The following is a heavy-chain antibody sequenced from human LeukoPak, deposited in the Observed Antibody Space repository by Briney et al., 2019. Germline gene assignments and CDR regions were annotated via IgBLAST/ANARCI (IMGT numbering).Heavy chain of an antibody. Sequence: GGSLRLSCAASGFTFSSYWMHWVRQAPGKGLVWVSRINTDGSSTSYADSVKGRFTISRDNSKDTLYLQMTNVRVEDTAVYYCARDPPGIAASVSGGWGQGTLVTVSS. CDR2: INTDGSST. CDR3: ARDPPGIAASVSGG. D-gene: IGHD6-13*01. V-gene: IGHV3-74*01. J-gene: IGHJ4*02. CDR1: GFTFSSYW.